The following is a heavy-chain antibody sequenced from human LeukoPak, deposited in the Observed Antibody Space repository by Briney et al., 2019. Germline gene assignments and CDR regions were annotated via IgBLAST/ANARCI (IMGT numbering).Heavy chain of an antibody. Sequence: ASVKVSCKASGGTFSSYAISWVRQAPGQGLEWMGRIIPILGIANYAQKFQGRVTITADKPTSTAYMELSSLRSEDTAVYYCARDLRRTVTTWYFDYWGQGTLVTVSS. J-gene: IGHJ4*02. CDR1: GGTFSSYA. V-gene: IGHV1-69*04. CDR3: ARDLRRTVTTWYFDY. D-gene: IGHD4-17*01. CDR2: IIPILGIA.